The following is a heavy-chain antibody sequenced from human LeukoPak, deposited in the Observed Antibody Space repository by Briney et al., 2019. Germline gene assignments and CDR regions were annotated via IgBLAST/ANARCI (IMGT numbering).Heavy chain of an antibody. CDR3: ARVRSSIVVVPAAKHFDY. J-gene: IGHJ4*02. D-gene: IGHD2-2*01. CDR1: GGSISSSSYY. CDR2: INHSGST. Sequence: SETLSLTCTVSGGSISSSSYYWGWIRQPPGKGLEWIGEINHSGSTNYNPSLKSRVTISVDTSKNQFSLKLSSVTAADTAVYYCARVRSSIVVVPAAKHFDYWGQGTLVTVSS. V-gene: IGHV4-39*07.